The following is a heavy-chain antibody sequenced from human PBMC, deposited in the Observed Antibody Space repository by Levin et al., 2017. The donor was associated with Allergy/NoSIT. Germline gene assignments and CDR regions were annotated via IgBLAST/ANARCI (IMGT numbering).Heavy chain of an antibody. J-gene: IGHJ4*02. CDR3: AKGEAITFGGAKDY. V-gene: IGHV3-23*01. CDR1: GFTFSSYA. CDR2: ISGSGGST. D-gene: IGHD3-16*01. Sequence: GESLKISCAASGFTFSSYAMSWVRQAPGKGLEWVSAISGSGGSTYYADSVKGRFTISRDNSKNTLYLQMNSLRAEDTAVYYCAKGEAITFGGAKDYWGQGTLVTVSS.